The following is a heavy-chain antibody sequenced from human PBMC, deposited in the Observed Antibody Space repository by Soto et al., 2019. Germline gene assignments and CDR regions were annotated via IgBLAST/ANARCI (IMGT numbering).Heavy chain of an antibody. CDR3: ARQLDGGTRYYYDSSGPHDAFDI. CDR2: IYYSGST. CDR1: GGSISSSSYY. V-gene: IGHV4-39*01. D-gene: IGHD3-22*01. Sequence: KASETLSLTCTVSGGSISSSSYYWGWIRQPPGKGLEWIGSIYYSGSTYYNPSLKSRVTISVDTSKNQFSLKLSSVTAADTAVYYCARQLDGGTRYYYDSSGPHDAFDIWGQGTMVTVSS. J-gene: IGHJ3*02.